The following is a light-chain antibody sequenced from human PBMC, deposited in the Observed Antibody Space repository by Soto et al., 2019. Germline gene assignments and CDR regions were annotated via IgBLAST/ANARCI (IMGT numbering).Light chain of an antibody. V-gene: IGKV3-15*01. CDR3: QQYNNWWT. J-gene: IGKJ1*01. Sequence: EIVMTQSPATLSVSPGERATLSCRASQSVNSNLAWYQQKPGQAPRLLIYGASTRATGIPARFSGGGSGTEFTLTISSPQSEDFAVYYCQQYNNWWTFGQGTKVDIK. CDR2: GAS. CDR1: QSVNSN.